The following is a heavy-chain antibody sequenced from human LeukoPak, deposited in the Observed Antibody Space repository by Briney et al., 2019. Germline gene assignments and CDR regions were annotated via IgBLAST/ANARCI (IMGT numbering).Heavy chain of an antibody. CDR3: ARESRSGSYLGYYYYMDV. CDR2: ISSSSSYI. V-gene: IGHV3-21*01. Sequence: GGSLRLXCAASGFTFSSYSMKWVRQAPGKGLEWVSSISSSSSYIYYADSVKGRFTISRDNAKNSLYLQMNSLRAEDTAVYYCARESRSGSYLGYYYYMDVWGKGTTVTVSS. J-gene: IGHJ6*03. CDR1: GFTFSSYS. D-gene: IGHD1-26*01.